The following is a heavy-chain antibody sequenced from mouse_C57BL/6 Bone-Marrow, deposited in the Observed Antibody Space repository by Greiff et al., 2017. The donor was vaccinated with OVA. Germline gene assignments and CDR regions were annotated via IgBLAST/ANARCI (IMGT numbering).Heavy chain of an antibody. CDR1: GFNIENTY. Sequence: VQLQQPVAELVRPGASVKLSCTASGFNIENTYMHWVKQRPEQGLEWIGRIDPANGNTKYAPKFQGKATITADTSSNTAYLQLSSLTSEDTAIYYCARDGYYGWFAYWGQGTLVTVSA. V-gene: IGHV14-3*01. CDR2: IDPANGNT. D-gene: IGHD2-3*01. CDR3: ARDGYYGWFAY. J-gene: IGHJ3*01.